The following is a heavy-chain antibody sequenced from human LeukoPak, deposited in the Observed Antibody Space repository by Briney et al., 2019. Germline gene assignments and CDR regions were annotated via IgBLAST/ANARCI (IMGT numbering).Heavy chain of an antibody. CDR1: GFTFSSYG. CDR3: AKRKSSGWYHSWEEDY. CDR2: VSYDGSNK. V-gene: IGHV3-30*18. Sequence: PGGSLRLSRAASGFTFSSYGMHWVRQAPGKGLEWVAVVSYDGSNKYYADSVKGRFTISRDNSKNTLYLQMNSLRAEDTAVYYCAKRKSSGWYHSWEEDYWGQGTLVTVSS. D-gene: IGHD6-19*01. J-gene: IGHJ4*02.